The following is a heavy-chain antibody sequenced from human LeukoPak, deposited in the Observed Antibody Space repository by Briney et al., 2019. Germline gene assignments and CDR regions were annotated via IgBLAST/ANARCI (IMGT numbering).Heavy chain of an antibody. D-gene: IGHD3-10*01. J-gene: IGHJ4*02. CDR1: GFIFGDHA. CDR2: IRSKAYRGTT. V-gene: IGHV3-49*04. Sequence: PGRSLRLSCTGSGFIFGDHAMSWVRQAPGKGLEWVGFIRSKAYRGTTEYAASVKGRFTISRDDSASIAYLQMNSLRTEDTAVYYCTRDGLDYYGSGSYREIGLDYWGQGTLVTVSS. CDR3: TRDGLDYYGSGSYREIGLDY.